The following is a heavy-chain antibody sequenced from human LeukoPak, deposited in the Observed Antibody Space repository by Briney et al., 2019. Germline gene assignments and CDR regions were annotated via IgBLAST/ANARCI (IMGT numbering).Heavy chain of an antibody. CDR3: ARDPHYYGSGSSNNPFDY. CDR2: IYSSGST. V-gene: IGHV4-61*02. D-gene: IGHD3-10*01. Sequence: PSETLSLTCTVSGGSISSGSYYWSWIRQPAGKGLEWIGRIYSSGSTNYNPSLKSRVTISLDTSKNQFSLKLSSVTAADTAVYYCARDPHYYGSGSSNNPFDYWGQGTLVTVSS. J-gene: IGHJ4*02. CDR1: GGSISSGSYY.